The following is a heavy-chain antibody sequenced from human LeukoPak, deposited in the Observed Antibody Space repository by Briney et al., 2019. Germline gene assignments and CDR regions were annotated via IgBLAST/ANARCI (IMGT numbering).Heavy chain of an antibody. V-gene: IGHV3-11*04. D-gene: IGHD3-10*01. CDR2: ISSSGSTI. J-gene: IGHJ4*02. CDR3: AKDGAPLRTYYGSGSYFEY. Sequence: PGGSLRLSCAASGFTFSDYYMSWIRQAPGKGLEWVSYISSSGSTIYYADSVKGRFTISRDNSKNTFYLQMNTLRAEDTAVYYCAKDGAPLRTYYGSGSYFEYWGQGTLVTVPS. CDR1: GFTFSDYY.